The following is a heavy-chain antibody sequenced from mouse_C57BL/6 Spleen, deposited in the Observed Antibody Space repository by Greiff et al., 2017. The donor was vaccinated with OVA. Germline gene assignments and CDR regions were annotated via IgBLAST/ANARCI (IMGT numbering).Heavy chain of an antibody. CDR2: IYPGNGDT. V-gene: IGHV1-12*01. Sequence: LQPSWAELVRPGASVKMSCKASGYTFTSYNMHWVKQTPRQGLEWIGAIYPGNGDTSYNQKFKGKATLTVDKSSSTAYMQLSSLTSEDAAVDFCARARMLAGSSFDYWGQGTTLTVSS. D-gene: IGHD1-1*01. CDR1: GYTFTSYN. CDR3: ARARMLAGSSFDY. J-gene: IGHJ2*01.